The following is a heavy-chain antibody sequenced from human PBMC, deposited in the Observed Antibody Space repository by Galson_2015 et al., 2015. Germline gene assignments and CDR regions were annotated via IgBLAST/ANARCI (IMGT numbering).Heavy chain of an antibody. Sequence: ISYDGSNKYYADSVKGRFTISRDDSKSIAYLQMNSLKTEDTAVYYCTRDTLYYYGSGLYYWGQGTLVTVSS. V-gene: IGHV3-33*05. CDR2: ISYDGSNK. J-gene: IGHJ4*02. D-gene: IGHD3-10*01. CDR3: TRDTLYYYGSGLYY.